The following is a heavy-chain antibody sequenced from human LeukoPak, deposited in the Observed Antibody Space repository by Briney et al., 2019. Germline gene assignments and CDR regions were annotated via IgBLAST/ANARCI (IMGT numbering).Heavy chain of an antibody. V-gene: IGHV3-48*01. D-gene: IGHD3-10*01. CDR3: ARDPPHTYYCGSGSFDY. Sequence: GGSLRLSCAASGFTFSSYSMNWVRQAPGKGLEWVSYISSSSSTIYYADSVKGRFTISRDNAKNSLYLQMNSLRAEDTAVYYCARDPPHTYYCGSGSFDYWGQGTLVTVSS. CDR1: GFTFSSYS. CDR2: ISSSSSTI. J-gene: IGHJ4*02.